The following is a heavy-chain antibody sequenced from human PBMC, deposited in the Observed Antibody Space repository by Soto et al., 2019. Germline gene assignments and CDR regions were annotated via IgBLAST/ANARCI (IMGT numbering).Heavy chain of an antibody. D-gene: IGHD6-19*01. CDR1: GFTFSSYG. CDR2: TSYDGSNK. Sequence: GGSLRLSCAASGFTFSSYGMHWVRQAPGKGLEWVAVTSYDGSNKYYADSVKGRFTISRDNSKNTVYLQMNSLRAEDTAVYYCAKGSASSGWPPSSRTSYYHYGMDVWGQGTTVTVSS. V-gene: IGHV3-30*18. J-gene: IGHJ6*02. CDR3: AKGSASSGWPPSSRTSYYHYGMDV.